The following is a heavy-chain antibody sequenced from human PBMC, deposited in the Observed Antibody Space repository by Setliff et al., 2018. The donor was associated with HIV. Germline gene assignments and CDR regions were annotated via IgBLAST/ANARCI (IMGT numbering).Heavy chain of an antibody. Sequence: ASVKVSCKASGYTFTDYSIHWVRQAPGQGLEWMGWINPNSGGTNFAQKFQGRITMTRDTSISTAYMELRRLRSDDTAVYHCAREKYDNSGRPPPTLKYWGPGTLVTVSS. CDR3: AREKYDNSGRPPPTLKY. J-gene: IGHJ4*02. D-gene: IGHD3-22*01. CDR2: INPNSGGT. CDR1: GYTFTDYS. V-gene: IGHV1-2*02.